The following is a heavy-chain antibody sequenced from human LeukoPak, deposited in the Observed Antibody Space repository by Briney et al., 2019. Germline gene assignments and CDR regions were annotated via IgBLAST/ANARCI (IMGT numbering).Heavy chain of an antibody. J-gene: IGHJ4*02. Sequence: GGSLRLSCAASGFTFSSYSMNWVRQAPGKGLEWVSSISSSSSYIYYADSVKGRFTISRDNAKNSLYLQMNSLRAEDTAVYYCARVRHYSSGWYGYYFDYWGQGTLVTVSS. V-gene: IGHV3-21*01. CDR2: ISSSSSYI. CDR1: GFTFSSYS. D-gene: IGHD6-19*01. CDR3: ARVRHYSSGWYGYYFDY.